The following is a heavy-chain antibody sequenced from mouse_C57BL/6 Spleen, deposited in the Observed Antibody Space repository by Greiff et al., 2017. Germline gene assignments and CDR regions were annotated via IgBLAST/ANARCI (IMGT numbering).Heavy chain of an antibody. CDR2: IYPGDGDT. CDR1: GYAFSSSW. J-gene: IGHJ2*01. Sequence: VKLMESGPELVKPGASVKISCKASGYAFSSSWMNWVKQRPGKGLEWIGRIYPGDGDTNYNGKFKGKATLTADKSSSTAYMQLSSLTSEDSAVYFCARGVSGDYWGQGTTLTVSS. V-gene: IGHV1-82*01. D-gene: IGHD3-1*01. CDR3: ARGVSGDY.